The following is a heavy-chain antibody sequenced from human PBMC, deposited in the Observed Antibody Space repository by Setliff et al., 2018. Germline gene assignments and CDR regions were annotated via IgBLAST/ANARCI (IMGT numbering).Heavy chain of an antibody. CDR1: GGSIMNYF. V-gene: IGHV4-4*07. Sequence: SETLSLTCTVSGGSIMNYFWSWIRQPAGKGLEWIGRIYTSGSTNYNPSLKSRVTISVDTSKNQFSLKLGSVTAADTAVYYCARETLWFREYPSFYFDYWGQGTLVTVSS. CDR2: IYTSGST. CDR3: ARETLWFREYPSFYFDY. D-gene: IGHD3-10*01. J-gene: IGHJ4*02.